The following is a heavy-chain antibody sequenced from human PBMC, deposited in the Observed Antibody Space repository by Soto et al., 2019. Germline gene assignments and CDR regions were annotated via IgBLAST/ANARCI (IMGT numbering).Heavy chain of an antibody. J-gene: IGHJ4*02. CDR2: IYHSGST. V-gene: IGHV4-30-2*01. CDR1: GGSISNGGYS. Sequence: PSEPLSLTCAVSGGSISNGGYSWSWIRQPPGKGLEWIGYIYHSGSTYYNPSLKSRVTISVDRSKNQFSLKLNSVTAADTAVYYCARDPGTAPGRGYPDHWGQGNLVTAYS. CDR3: ARDPGTAPGRGYPDH. D-gene: IGHD6-25*01.